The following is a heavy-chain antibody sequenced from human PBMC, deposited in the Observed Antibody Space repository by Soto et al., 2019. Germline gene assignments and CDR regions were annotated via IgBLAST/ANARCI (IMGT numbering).Heavy chain of an antibody. Sequence: GGSLRLSCAASGFTFSSYWMHWVRQAPGKGLVWVSRINSDGSSTSYADSVKGRFTISRDNTKNTLYLQMNSLRAEDTAVYYCANLTGALNYYDSSGYDTFDIWGQGTMVTVSS. D-gene: IGHD3-22*01. CDR1: GFTFSSYW. J-gene: IGHJ3*02. CDR2: INSDGSST. CDR3: ANLTGALNYYDSSGYDTFDI. V-gene: IGHV3-74*01.